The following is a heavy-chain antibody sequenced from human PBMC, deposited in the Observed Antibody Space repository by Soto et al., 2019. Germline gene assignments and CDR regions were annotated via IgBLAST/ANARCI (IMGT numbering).Heavy chain of an antibody. D-gene: IGHD2-8*02. Sequence: GGSLRLSCAASGFTFSDFSMSWVRQAPGKGLEWVSTILVGGSTHYPDSVKGRFTISRDNSKNTVFLQMNSLTAGDTAVYYCAKATATGGGAFDICGQGTMVTVSS. CDR2: ILVGGST. CDR3: AKATATGGGAFDI. J-gene: IGHJ3*02. V-gene: IGHV3-23*01. CDR1: GFTFSDFS.